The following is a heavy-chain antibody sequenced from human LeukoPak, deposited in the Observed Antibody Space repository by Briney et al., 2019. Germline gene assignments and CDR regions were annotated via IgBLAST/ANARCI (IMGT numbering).Heavy chain of an antibody. CDR1: GGSISSSNYY. CDR2: IYTTGSP. V-gene: IGHV4-61*02. D-gene: IGHD3-10*01. J-gene: IGHJ5*02. CDR3: ARDRGITTARGVHSWFAP. Sequence: SETLSLTCTVSGGSISSSNYYWTWIRQPAGKGLEWIGRIYTTGSPSYSPSLKSRVTISVDTSTNQFSLKLTSVSAADTAVSYCARDRGITTARGVHSWFAPWGQGTLVTVSS.